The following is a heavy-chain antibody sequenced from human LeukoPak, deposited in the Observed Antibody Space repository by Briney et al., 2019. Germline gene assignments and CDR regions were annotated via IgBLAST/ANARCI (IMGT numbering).Heavy chain of an antibody. D-gene: IGHD6-13*01. CDR1: GGSISSSSYY. V-gene: IGHV4-39*01. J-gene: IGHJ4*02. Sequence: SETLSLTCTVSGGSISSSSYYWGWLRQPPGKGLEWIGNIYYSGSTYYNPSLKSRVTISVDTSKNQFSLKLSSVTATDTAVYYCARSAGFSSRWHIYWGQGTLVTVSS. CDR2: IYYSGST. CDR3: ARSAGFSSRWHIY.